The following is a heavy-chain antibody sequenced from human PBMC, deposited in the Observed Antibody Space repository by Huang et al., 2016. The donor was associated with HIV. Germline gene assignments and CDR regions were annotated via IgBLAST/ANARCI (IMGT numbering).Heavy chain of an antibody. Sequence: ITLKESGPTLVKPTQTLTLTCTFSGFFLSTNGVGVSWIRQSPGKALEWLALIYWDDDKRYSPSLKGRITIIKDTAKNQLVLTMTNMDPVDTATYYCAHKSLVGALSGAIDYWGQGTLVTVSS. CDR1: GFFLSTNGVG. CDR2: IYWDDDK. J-gene: IGHJ4*02. V-gene: IGHV2-5*02. CDR3: AHKSLVGALSGAIDY. D-gene: IGHD3-3*01.